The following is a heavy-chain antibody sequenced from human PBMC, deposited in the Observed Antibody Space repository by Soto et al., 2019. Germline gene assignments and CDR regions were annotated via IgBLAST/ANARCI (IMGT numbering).Heavy chain of an antibody. CDR3: ARVYPLSTYYYDSSGYCALDY. CDR1: GYTFTGNY. V-gene: IGHV1-2*02. J-gene: IGHJ4*02. Sequence: AEVKLGCKASGYTFTGNYMRWVLEATGQGLEWMGYINPNSGGTNYAQKFQGRFTMSRDTSISRAYMELSRLRSDDSAVYYCARVYPLSTYYYDSSGYCALDYWGQGTRVIFSS. D-gene: IGHD3-22*01. CDR2: INPNSGGT.